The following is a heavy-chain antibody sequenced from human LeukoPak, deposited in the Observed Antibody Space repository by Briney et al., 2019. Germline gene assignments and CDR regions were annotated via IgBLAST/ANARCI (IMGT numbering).Heavy chain of an antibody. Sequence: SETLSLTCTVSGGSISSYFWTWIRQPPGKGLEWIGYIYHSGSTNYNPSLKSRVTISIDTSKNQFSLKLSSVTAADTALYYCARGPGTWYYYWGQGTLVTVSS. V-gene: IGHV4-59*12. D-gene: IGHD6-13*01. J-gene: IGHJ4*02. CDR2: IYHSGST. CDR1: GGSISSYF. CDR3: ARGPGTWYYY.